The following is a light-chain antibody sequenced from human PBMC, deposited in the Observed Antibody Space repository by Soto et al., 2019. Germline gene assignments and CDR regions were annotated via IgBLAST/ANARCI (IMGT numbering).Light chain of an antibody. V-gene: IGLV3-1*01. CDR1: DLGSKF. CDR2: QDN. Sequence: SYELTQPPSMSVSPGQTATITCYGADLGSKFACWYQQKPGQSPILVIYQDNKRPSGIPERFSGSNSGNTATLTISGTQPMDEADYYCQAWDIRVFGGGTKLTVL. J-gene: IGLJ3*02. CDR3: QAWDIRV.